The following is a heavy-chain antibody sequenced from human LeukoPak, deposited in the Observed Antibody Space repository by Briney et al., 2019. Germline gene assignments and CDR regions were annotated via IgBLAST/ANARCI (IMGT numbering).Heavy chain of an antibody. CDR3: ARDSSSRYYYYYMDV. CDR2: ISSSSSYI. CDR1: GFTFSSYS. Sequence: PGGSLRLSCAASGFTFSSYSMNWVRQAPGKGLEWVSSISSSSSYIYYADSVKGRFTISRDNAKNSLYLQMNSLRAEDTAVYYCARDSSSRYYYYYMDVWGKGTTVTVSS. J-gene: IGHJ6*03. D-gene: IGHD6-6*01. V-gene: IGHV3-21*01.